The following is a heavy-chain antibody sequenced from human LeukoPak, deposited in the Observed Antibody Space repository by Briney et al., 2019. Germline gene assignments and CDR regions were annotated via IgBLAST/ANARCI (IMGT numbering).Heavy chain of an antibody. CDR1: GFTFSSYS. V-gene: IGHV3-48*02. Sequence: GGSLRLSCAASGFTFSSYSMNWVRQAPGRGLEWVSYISSSSSTIYYADSVKGRFTISRDNAKNSLYLQMNSLRDEDTAVYYCARGGRRFLEWLFSTIDYWGQGTLVTVSS. CDR2: ISSSSSTI. J-gene: IGHJ4*02. D-gene: IGHD3-3*01. CDR3: ARGGRRFLEWLFSTIDY.